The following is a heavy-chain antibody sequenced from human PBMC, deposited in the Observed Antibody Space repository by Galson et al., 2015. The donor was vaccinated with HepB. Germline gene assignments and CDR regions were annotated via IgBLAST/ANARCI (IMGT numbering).Heavy chain of an antibody. V-gene: IGHV3-74*01. D-gene: IGHD5-18*01. J-gene: IGHJ6*02. CDR2: INSDGSST. Sequence: SLRLSCAASGFTFSSYWMHWVRQAPGKGLVWVSRINSDGSSTSYADSVKGRFTISRDNAKNTLYLQMNSLRAEDTAVYYCARDEGYGPQLYYYYGMDVWGQGTTVTVSS. CDR3: ARDEGYGPQLYYYYGMDV. CDR1: GFTFSSYW.